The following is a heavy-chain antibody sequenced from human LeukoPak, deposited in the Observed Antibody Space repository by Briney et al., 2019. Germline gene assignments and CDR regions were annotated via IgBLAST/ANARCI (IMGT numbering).Heavy chain of an antibody. CDR3: ARDVQYQLLSRFGRDRGSDY. Sequence: SETLSLTCTVSGDSRSISNYYWSWVRQPAGKGLEWIGRFYTSENTDYNPSLKSRVTMSVDASKKQISLKLSSVTAADTAVYYCARDVQYQLLSRFGRDRGSDYWGQGTLVTVSS. CDR1: GDSRSISNYY. CDR2: FYTSENT. D-gene: IGHD2-2*01. J-gene: IGHJ4*02. V-gene: IGHV4-4*07.